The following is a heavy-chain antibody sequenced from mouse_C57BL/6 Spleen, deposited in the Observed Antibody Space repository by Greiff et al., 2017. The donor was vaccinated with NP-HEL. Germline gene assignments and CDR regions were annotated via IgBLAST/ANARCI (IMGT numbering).Heavy chain of an antibody. V-gene: IGHV1-18*01. CDR2: INPNNGGT. CDR1: GYTFPAYN. CDR3: ARGRRRYAMDY. Sequence: EVQLQQSGPELVKPGASVKIPCKASGYTFPAYNMDWVKQSHGKSLEWIGDINPNNGGTIYNQKFKGKATLTVDKSSSTAYMELRSLTSEDTAVYYCARGRRRYAMDYWGQGTSVTVSS. J-gene: IGHJ4*01. D-gene: IGHD2-12*01.